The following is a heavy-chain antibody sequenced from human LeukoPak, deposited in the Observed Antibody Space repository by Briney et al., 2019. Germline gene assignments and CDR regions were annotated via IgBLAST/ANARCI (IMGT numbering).Heavy chain of an antibody. D-gene: IGHD6-13*01. V-gene: IGHV4-38-2*01. CDR3: ASGIAAAGWRG. Sequence: PSETLSLTCAVSGYSISSGYYWGWIRRPPGKGLEWIGEINHSGSTNYNPSLKSRVTISVDTSKNQFSLKLSSVTAADTAVYYCASGIAAAGWRGWGQGTLVTVSS. CDR1: GYSISSGYY. J-gene: IGHJ4*02. CDR2: INHSGST.